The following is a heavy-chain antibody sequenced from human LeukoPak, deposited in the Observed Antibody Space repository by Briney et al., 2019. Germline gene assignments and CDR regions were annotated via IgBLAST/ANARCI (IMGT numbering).Heavy chain of an antibody. CDR3: AKDSGYYDSSGYYYYYGMDV. V-gene: IGHV3-23*01. D-gene: IGHD3-22*01. Sequence: GGSLRLFCAASGFTFSSYAMSWVRQAPGKGLEWVSAISGSGGSTYYADSVKGRFTISRDNSKNTLYLQMNSLRAEDTAVYYCAKDSGYYDSSGYYYYYGMDVWGQGTTVTVSS. CDR1: GFTFSSYA. J-gene: IGHJ6*02. CDR2: ISGSGGST.